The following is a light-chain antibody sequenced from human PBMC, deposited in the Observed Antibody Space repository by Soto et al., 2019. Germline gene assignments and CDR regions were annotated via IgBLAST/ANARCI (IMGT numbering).Light chain of an antibody. CDR3: CSSASSSHVV. J-gene: IGLJ2*01. V-gene: IGLV2-11*01. CDR1: SSDVGNYDY. Sequence: QSALTQPPSVSGSPGQSITISCTGTSSDVGNYDYVSWYQQHPGKAPKLMLYDVNKRPSGVPDRFSGSKSGNTASLTISGLQAEDEDDYYCCSSASSSHVVFGGGAKLTVL. CDR2: DVN.